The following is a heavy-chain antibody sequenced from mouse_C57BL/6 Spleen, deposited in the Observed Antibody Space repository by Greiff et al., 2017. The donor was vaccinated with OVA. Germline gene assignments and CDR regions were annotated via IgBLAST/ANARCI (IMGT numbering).Heavy chain of an antibody. Sequence: QVQLQQPGAELVKPGASVKLSCKASGYTFTSYWLHWVKQRPGQGLEWIGMIHPNSGSTHYTEKFKSKATLTVDKSSSTAYMQLSSLTSEDSAVYYGARGGYSNSYAMDYWGQGTSVTVSS. J-gene: IGHJ4*01. CDR2: IHPNSGST. CDR1: GYTFTSYW. CDR3: ARGGYSNSYAMDY. D-gene: IGHD2-5*01. V-gene: IGHV1-64*01.